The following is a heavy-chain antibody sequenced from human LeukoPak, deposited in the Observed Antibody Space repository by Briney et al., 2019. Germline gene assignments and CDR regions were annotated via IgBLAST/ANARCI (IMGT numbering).Heavy chain of an antibody. Sequence: ASVKVSCKASGYTFTSYYIHWVRQAPGQGLEWMGIINPSGGSTSYAQKFQGRVTMTRDTSTSTVYMELSSLRSEDTAVYYCARSAVRGVIITDYFDYWGQGTLVTVSS. J-gene: IGHJ4*02. CDR2: INPSGGST. CDR3: ARSAVRGVIITDYFDY. CDR1: GYTFTSYY. V-gene: IGHV1-46*01. D-gene: IGHD3-10*01.